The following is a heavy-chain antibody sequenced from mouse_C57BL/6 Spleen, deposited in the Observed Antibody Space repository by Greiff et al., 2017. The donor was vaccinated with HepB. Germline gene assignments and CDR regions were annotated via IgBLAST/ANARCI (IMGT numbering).Heavy chain of an antibody. CDR3: ARSGYSSSSYWYFDV. CDR2: IYPGGGYT. Sequence: VQLQQSGAELVRPGTSVKMSCKASGYTFTNYWIGWAKQRPGHGLEWIGDIYPGGGYTNYNEKFKGKATLTADKSSSTAYMQFSSLTSEDSAIYYCARSGYSSSSYWYFDVWGTGTTVTVSS. CDR1: GYTFTNYW. V-gene: IGHV1-63*01. J-gene: IGHJ1*03. D-gene: IGHD2-12*01.